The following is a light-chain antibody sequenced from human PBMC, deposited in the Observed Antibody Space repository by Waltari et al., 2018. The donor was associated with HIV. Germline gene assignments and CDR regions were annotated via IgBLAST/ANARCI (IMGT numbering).Light chain of an antibody. CDR2: EVN. J-gene: IGLJ1*01. V-gene: IGLV2-8*01. CDR1: TSHIGTYHS. Sequence: QSALTQPPSASGSPGQSVTISCAGTTSHIGTYHSVSWYQQLPGQAPKRIIYEVNKRPSGVPDRFSGSKSGNTASLTVSGLQTGDEGDYYCASYAGSRPFVFGSGTKVTVV. CDR3: ASYAGSRPFV.